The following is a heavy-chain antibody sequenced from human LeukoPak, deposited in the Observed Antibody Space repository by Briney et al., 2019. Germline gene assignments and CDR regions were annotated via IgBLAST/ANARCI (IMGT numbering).Heavy chain of an antibody. J-gene: IGHJ4*02. CDR2: ISGSGGST. CDR1: GFTFSSYA. CDR3: AKDRGYSYGQIDY. Sequence: GGSLRLSCAASGFTFSSYAMSWVRQAPGKGLEWVSAISGSGGSTYYADSVKGRFTISRDNSKNTLYLQTNSLRAEDTAVYYCAKDRGYSYGQIDYWGQGTLVTVSS. V-gene: IGHV3-23*01. D-gene: IGHD5-18*01.